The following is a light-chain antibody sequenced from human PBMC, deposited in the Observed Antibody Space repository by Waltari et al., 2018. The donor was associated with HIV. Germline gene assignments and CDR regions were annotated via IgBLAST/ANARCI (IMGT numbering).Light chain of an antibody. CDR1: SSNIGSNY. CDR3: AAWDDSLSAPV. Sequence: QSVLTQPPSASGTPGQRVTISCSGSSSNIGSNYVYWYKQLPGTTPKLLSYRNNQRPSGVPDRFSGSKSGTSTSLAISGLRSEDEADYYCAAWDDSLSAPVFGGGTKLTVL. J-gene: IGLJ3*02. CDR2: RNN. V-gene: IGLV1-47*01.